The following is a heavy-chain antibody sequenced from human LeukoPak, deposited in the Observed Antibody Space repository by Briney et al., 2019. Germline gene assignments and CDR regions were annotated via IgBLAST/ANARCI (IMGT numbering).Heavy chain of an antibody. Sequence: AGGSLRLSCRASGFTFGDYAMSWVRQAPGKGLEWVSFIRRKVHGGTTEYAASVKGRFSSSRDDSKSIAYLLMHSLKTEDTAVYFCTRVTYYYDNSGYFHFDSWGQGTLVTVSS. D-gene: IGHD3-22*01. J-gene: IGHJ4*02. CDR2: IRRKVHGGTT. V-gene: IGHV3-49*04. CDR3: TRVTYYYDNSGYFHFDS. CDR1: GFTFGDYA.